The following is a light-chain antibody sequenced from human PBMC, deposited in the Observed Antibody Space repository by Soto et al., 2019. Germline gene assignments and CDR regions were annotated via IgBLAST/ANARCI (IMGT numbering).Light chain of an antibody. CDR2: EVS. CDR3: SSRTSSSTHYV. V-gene: IGLV2-14*01. J-gene: IGLJ1*01. CDR1: ISDVGDHNY. Sequence: QSVLTQPASVSGSPGQSITISCTGTISDVGDHNYVSWYQQHPGKAPKLMIYEVSYRPSGVSSRFSGSKSGNTASLTISGLQAEDEAAYYCSSRTSSSTHYVFGTGTKLTVL.